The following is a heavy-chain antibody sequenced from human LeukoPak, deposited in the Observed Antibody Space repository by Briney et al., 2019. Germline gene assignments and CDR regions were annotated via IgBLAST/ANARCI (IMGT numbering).Heavy chain of an antibody. Sequence: PGGSLRLSCPASGFTFSDSSMDCVSQAPGKGLEWVSLISHSGANTFYADSVKGRFSVSRDNSKNTMYLQMNSLRAEDTAVYYCAKDIEASIWGQGTLVAVS. J-gene: IGHJ4*02. CDR3: AKDIEASI. V-gene: IGHV3-23*01. CDR1: GFTFSDSS. D-gene: IGHD2-15*01. CDR2: ISHSGANT.